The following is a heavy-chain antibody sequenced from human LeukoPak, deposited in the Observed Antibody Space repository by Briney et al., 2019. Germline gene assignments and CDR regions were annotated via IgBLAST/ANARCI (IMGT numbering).Heavy chain of an antibody. J-gene: IGHJ5*02. CDR1: GFIFSSYG. V-gene: IGHV3-7*01. Sequence: PGGSLRLSCSASGFIFSSYGMHWVRQAPGKGLEWVANIKQDGTEQYYVDSVKGRFTISRDNAKNSLSLQMNSLRAEDTAVYYCARPLMYYYGSETYFWFDPGGQGTLVTVFS. D-gene: IGHD3-10*01. CDR2: IKQDGTEQ. CDR3: ARPLMYYYGSETYFWFDP.